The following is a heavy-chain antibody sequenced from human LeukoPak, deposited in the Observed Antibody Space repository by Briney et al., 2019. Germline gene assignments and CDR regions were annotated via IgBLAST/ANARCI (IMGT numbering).Heavy chain of an antibody. CDR1: GFTVSSNY. V-gene: IGHV3-66*01. CDR3: AREEMATIRAYGMDV. D-gene: IGHD5-24*01. CDR2: IYSGGRT. Sequence: GGSLRLSCAASGFTVSSNYMSWFRQAPGRGLEWAPIIYSGGRTYYADSVKGRFTISRDNSKNTLYLQMNSLRAEDTAVYYCAREEMATIRAYGMDVWGQGTTVTVSS. J-gene: IGHJ6*02.